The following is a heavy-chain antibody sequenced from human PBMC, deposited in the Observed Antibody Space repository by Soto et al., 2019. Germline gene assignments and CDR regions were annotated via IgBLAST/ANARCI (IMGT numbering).Heavy chain of an antibody. Sequence: EVQLVESGGGLVQPGGSLRLSCAASGFTFSSYWMHWVRQAPGKGLEWVSRINSDGSSTSYADSVKGRFTISRDNAKNTLYMQMNSLRAEDTAVYYCARDRIVGATRSNSFDYWGQGTLVTVSS. CDR2: INSDGSST. D-gene: IGHD1-26*01. J-gene: IGHJ4*02. CDR3: ARDRIVGATRSNSFDY. CDR1: GFTFSSYW. V-gene: IGHV3-74*01.